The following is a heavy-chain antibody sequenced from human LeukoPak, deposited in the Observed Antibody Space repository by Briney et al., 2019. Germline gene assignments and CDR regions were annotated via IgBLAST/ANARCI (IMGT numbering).Heavy chain of an antibody. CDR1: GFSLSTSGMC. CDR3: ARIRQMDDYVWGSYRPKYYFDY. D-gene: IGHD3-16*02. CDR2: IDWDDDK. J-gene: IGHJ4*02. Sequence: SGPTLVNPPQTLTLTCTFSGFSLSTSGMCVSWIRQPPGKALEWLARIDWDDDKYYSTSLKTRLTISKDTSKNQVVLTMTNMDPVDTATYYCARIRQMDDYVWGSYRPKYYFDYWGQGTMVTVSS. V-gene: IGHV2-70*11.